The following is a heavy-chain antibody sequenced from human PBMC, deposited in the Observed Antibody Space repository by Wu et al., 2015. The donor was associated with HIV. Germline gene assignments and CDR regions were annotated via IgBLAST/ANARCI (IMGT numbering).Heavy chain of an antibody. Sequence: QVQLVQSGAEVKKPGASVKVSCKASGYTFTSYGISWVRQAPGQGLEWMGWISAYNGNTNYAQKLQGRVTMTTDTSTSTAYMELRSLRSDDTAVYYCARAAYYYGSGRHFLYYGMDVWGQGTNGHRLL. CDR2: ISAYNGNT. V-gene: IGHV1-18*01. CDR1: GYTFTSYG. D-gene: IGHD3-10*01. CDR3: ARAAYYYGSGRHFLYYGMDV. J-gene: IGHJ6*02.